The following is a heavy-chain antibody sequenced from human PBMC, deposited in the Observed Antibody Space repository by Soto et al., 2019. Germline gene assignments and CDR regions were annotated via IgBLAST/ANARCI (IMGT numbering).Heavy chain of an antibody. CDR1: GFPFSSYS. V-gene: IGHV3-21*01. J-gene: IGHJ4*02. D-gene: IGHD5-12*01. CDR2: ISSSSSYI. Sequence: GGSLRLSCAASGFPFSSYSMNWVRQAPGKGLEWVSSISSSSSYIYYADSVKGRFTISRDNAKNSLYLQMNSLRAEDTAVYYCARGGRGYSGYDPEDYWGQGTLVTVSS. CDR3: ARGGRGYSGYDPEDY.